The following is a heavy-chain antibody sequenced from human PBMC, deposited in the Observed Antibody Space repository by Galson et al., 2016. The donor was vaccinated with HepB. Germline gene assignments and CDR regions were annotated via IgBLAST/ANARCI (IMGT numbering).Heavy chain of an antibody. CDR3: ARGWYSNSSPCFDY. V-gene: IGHV3-48*02. Sequence: SLRLSCAASTFTFSSYAMSWVRQAPGKGLEWVSYISSGSSTIYYADSVKGRFTISRDNAKNSLYLQMNSLRDEDTAVYYCARGWYSNSSPCFDYWGQGTLVTVSS. J-gene: IGHJ4*02. CDR2: ISSGSSTI. CDR1: TFTFSSYA. D-gene: IGHD6-6*01.